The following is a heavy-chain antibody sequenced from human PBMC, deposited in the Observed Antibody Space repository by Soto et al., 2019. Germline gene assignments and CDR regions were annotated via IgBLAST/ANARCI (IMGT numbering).Heavy chain of an antibody. CDR1: GGSISSYY. V-gene: IGHV4-59*01. D-gene: IGHD3-3*01. CDR2: IYYSGST. CDR3: AGGEYYDFWSPMWY. Sequence: PSETLSLTCTFSGGSISSYYWSWIRQPPGKGLEWIGYIYYSGSTNYNPSLKSRVTISVDTSKNQFSLKLSSVTAADTAVYYCAGGEYYDFWSPMWYWGQGTLVTVSS. J-gene: IGHJ4*02.